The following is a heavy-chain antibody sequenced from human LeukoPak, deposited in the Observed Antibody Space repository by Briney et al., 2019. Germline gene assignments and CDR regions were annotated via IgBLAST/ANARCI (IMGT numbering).Heavy chain of an antibody. CDR1: GFTFSSYS. CDR3: ARDVLAATGPF. CDR2: ISERSNNI. Sequence: PGGSLRLSCAASGFTFSSYSMHWVRQAPGKGLEWVSFISERSNNIYYADSVKGRFTISRDNPKNSLYLQMNSLRAEDTAVYYCARDVLAATGPFWGQGTLVTVSS. V-gene: IGHV3-48*01. D-gene: IGHD6-13*01. J-gene: IGHJ4*02.